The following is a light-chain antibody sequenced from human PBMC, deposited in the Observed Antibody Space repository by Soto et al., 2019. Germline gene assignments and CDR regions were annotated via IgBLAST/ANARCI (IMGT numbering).Light chain of an antibody. V-gene: IGLV1-40*01. CDR1: SSNIGAGYD. Sequence: QSVLTQPPSVSGAPGQRVTISCTGSSSNIGAGYDVHWYQQLPGTAPKLLIYGNSNRPSGVPDRFSCSKSGTSASLAITGLQAEDEADYYCQSYDSSLSAYVVFGGVTKRTVL. CDR3: QSYDSSLSAYVV. J-gene: IGLJ2*01. CDR2: GNS.